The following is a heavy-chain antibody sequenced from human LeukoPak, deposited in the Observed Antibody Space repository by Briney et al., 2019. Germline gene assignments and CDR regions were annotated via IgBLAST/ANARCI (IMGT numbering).Heavy chain of an antibody. Sequence: GGSLRLSCTASGFTLEDYAMHWVRQAPGKGLEWVSGIFWNSDSIGYADSVKGRFTISRDNSKNTLYLQMNGLRAEDTAVYYCARRAGAYSHPYDYWGQGTLVTVSS. J-gene: IGHJ4*02. D-gene: IGHD4/OR15-4a*01. CDR1: GFTLEDYA. CDR2: IFWNSDSI. V-gene: IGHV3-9*01. CDR3: ARRAGAYSHPYDY.